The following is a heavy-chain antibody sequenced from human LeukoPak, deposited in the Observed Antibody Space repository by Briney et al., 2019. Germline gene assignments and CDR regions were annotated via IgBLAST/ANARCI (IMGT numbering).Heavy chain of an antibody. CDR3: ARDLDFWSGYYWGFDY. Sequence: SETLSLTCTVSGGSISSYYWSWIRQPAGKGLEWIGRIYTSGSTNYNPSLKSRVTMSVDTSKNQFSLKLSSVTAVDTAVYYCARDLDFWSGYYWGFDYWGQGTLVTVSS. CDR1: GGSISSYY. V-gene: IGHV4-4*07. CDR2: IYTSGST. J-gene: IGHJ4*02. D-gene: IGHD3-3*01.